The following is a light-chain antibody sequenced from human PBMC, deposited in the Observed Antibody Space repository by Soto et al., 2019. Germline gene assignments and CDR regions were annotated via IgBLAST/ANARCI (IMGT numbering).Light chain of an antibody. CDR1: QGISSA. J-gene: IGKJ5*01. V-gene: IGKV1D-13*01. CDR2: DVS. CDR3: QYFSDYRGS. Sequence: AIQLTQSPSSLSASVGDRVTLTCRASQGISSALAWYQQKPGGAPRLLIYDVSTLESGVPSRFSGSGSGTDFTLTINSLQPEDFATYYCQYFSDYRGSFGQGTRLEIK.